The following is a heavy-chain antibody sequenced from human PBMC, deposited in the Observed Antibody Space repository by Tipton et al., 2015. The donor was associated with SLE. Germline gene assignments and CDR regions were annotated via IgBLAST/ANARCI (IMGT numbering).Heavy chain of an antibody. CDR1: GGSISSYY. Sequence: TLSLTCTVSGGSISSYYWSWIRQPPGKGLEWIGYIYYSGSINYNPSLKSRVTISVDTSKNQFSLKLSSVTAADTAVYYCARGGGDFWSGYYSWGQGTLVTVSS. J-gene: IGHJ5*02. CDR3: ARGGGDFWSGYYS. V-gene: IGHV4-59*08. D-gene: IGHD3-3*01. CDR2: IYYSGSI.